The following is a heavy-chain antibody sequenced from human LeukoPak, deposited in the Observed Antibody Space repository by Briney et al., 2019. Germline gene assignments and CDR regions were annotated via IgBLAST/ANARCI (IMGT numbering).Heavy chain of an antibody. J-gene: IGHJ4*02. CDR2: IYNSGST. CDR3: ARQGGYASPFDY. CDR1: GGSISSGGYY. D-gene: IGHD5-12*01. V-gene: IGHV4-31*03. Sequence: SQTLSLTCTVSGGSISSGGYYWSWIRQHPGKGLEWIGYIYNSGSTNYNPSLKSRVTISVDSSKKQFSLKLISVTAADTAVYYCARQGGYASPFDYWGQGTLVTVSS.